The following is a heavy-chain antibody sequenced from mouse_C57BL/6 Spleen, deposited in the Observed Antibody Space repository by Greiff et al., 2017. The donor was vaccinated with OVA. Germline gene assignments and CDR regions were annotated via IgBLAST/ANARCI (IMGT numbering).Heavy chain of an antibody. CDR1: GYSITSGYY. J-gene: IGHJ2*01. CDR3: AREGKLFDY. CDR2: ISYDGSN. V-gene: IGHV3-6*01. Sequence: EVKLQESGPGLVKPSQSLSLTCSVTGYSITSGYYWNWIRQFPGNKLEWMGYISYDGSNNYNPSLKNRISITRDTSKNQFFLKLNSVTTEDTATYYCAREGKLFDYWGQGTTLTVSS.